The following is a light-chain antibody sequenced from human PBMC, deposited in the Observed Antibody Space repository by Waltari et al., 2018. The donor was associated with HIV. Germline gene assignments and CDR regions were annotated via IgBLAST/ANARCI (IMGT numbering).Light chain of an antibody. CDR1: SGALGNSNF. Sequence: QSALTQPRSVSGSPGPSVTISCTGPSGALGNSNFFSWYQHHPCTAPKLIIYDVTKRPSGVPVRFSGSKSANAASLTISGLRADDEADYYCCAYAGGWVFGGGTKVTVL. CDR2: DVT. J-gene: IGLJ3*02. CDR3: CAYAGGWV. V-gene: IGLV2-11*01.